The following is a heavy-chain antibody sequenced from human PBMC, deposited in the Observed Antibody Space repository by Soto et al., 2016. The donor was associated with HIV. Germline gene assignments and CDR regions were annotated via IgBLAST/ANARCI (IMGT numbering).Heavy chain of an antibody. CDR3: ARLKYSSGWYVLDY. Sequence: QVQLVQSGAEVRKPGASVKVSCTASGYTFTSYYMHWVRQAPGQGLEWMGVINPSAGYTVYAQKFQGRVTMTRDTSTSAVYMELRSLRSDDTAVYYCARLKYSSGWYVLDYWGQGTLVTVSS. CDR2: INPSAGYT. J-gene: IGHJ4*02. D-gene: IGHD6-19*01. CDR1: GYTFTSYY. V-gene: IGHV1-46*01.